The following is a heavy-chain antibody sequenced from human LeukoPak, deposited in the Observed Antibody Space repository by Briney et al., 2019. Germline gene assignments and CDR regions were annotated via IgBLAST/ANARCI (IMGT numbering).Heavy chain of an antibody. CDR3: ARGDSSGWGGWFDP. Sequence: GGSLRLSCAASGFTFSSYAMHWVRQAPGKGLEWVAVISYDGSNKYYADSVKGRFTISRDNSKNTLYLQMNSLRAEDTAVYYCARGDSSGWGGWFDPWGQGTLVTVSS. CDR2: ISYDGSNK. CDR1: GFTFSSYA. D-gene: IGHD6-19*01. V-gene: IGHV3-30-3*01. J-gene: IGHJ5*02.